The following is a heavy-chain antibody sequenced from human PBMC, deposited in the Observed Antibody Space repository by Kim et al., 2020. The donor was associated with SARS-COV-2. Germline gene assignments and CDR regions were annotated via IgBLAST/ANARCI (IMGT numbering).Heavy chain of an antibody. CDR2: ISAYNGNT. CDR1: GYTFTSYG. Sequence: ASVKVSCKASGYTFTSYGISLVRQAPGQGLEWMGWISAYNGNTNYAQKLQGRVTMTTDTSTSTAYMELRSLRSDDTAVYYCAREGEAYCGGDCYRPGIDYYYYYGMDVWGQGTTVTVSS. D-gene: IGHD2-21*02. J-gene: IGHJ6*02. V-gene: IGHV1-18*01. CDR3: AREGEAYCGGDCYRPGIDYYYYYGMDV.